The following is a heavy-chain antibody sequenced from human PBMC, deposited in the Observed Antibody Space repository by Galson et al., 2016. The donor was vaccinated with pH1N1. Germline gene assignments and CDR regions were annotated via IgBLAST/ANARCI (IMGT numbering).Heavy chain of an antibody. D-gene: IGHD1-26*01. CDR2: IYYSGST. CDR1: GGSIRSNY. Sequence: SETLSLTCTVSGGSIRSNYRSWIRQSPGKGLEWIGYIYYSGSTDYNSSLKSRVTISIDTSKNQFSLKLSTVNAADTAVYYCAREGVGATKTAFDIWGQGTMVAVSS. V-gene: IGHV4-59*01. CDR3: AREGVGATKTAFDI. J-gene: IGHJ3*02.